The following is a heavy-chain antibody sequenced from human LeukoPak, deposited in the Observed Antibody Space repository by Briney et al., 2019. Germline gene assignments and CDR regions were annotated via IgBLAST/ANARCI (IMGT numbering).Heavy chain of an antibody. CDR1: GGSISSYY. Sequence: SETLSLTCTVSGGSISSYYWSWIRQPPGKGLEWIGYIYYSGSTNYNPSLKSRVTISVDTSKNQFSLKLSSVTAADTAVYYCAGHRVRSDWNYDYWGQGTLVTVSS. V-gene: IGHV4-59*08. J-gene: IGHJ4*02. CDR3: AGHRVRSDWNYDY. CDR2: IYYSGST. D-gene: IGHD1-7*01.